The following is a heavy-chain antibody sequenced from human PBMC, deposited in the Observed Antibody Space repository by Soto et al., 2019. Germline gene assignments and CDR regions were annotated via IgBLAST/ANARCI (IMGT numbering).Heavy chain of an antibody. D-gene: IGHD4-4*01. CDR2: IIPFIGTA. CDR3: ARVVMTTVPASFYYGLDV. CDR1: GGTFSAYG. Sequence: QVQLVQSGAEVRKPGSSVTVSCKASGGTFSAYGITWVRQDPGQGLEWMGYIIPFIGTANYAQRFRGRVKITADEATTTAYMELTSLRSEDTAVYYCARVVMTTVPASFYYGLDVWGQGTTVTVSS. V-gene: IGHV1-69*01. J-gene: IGHJ6*02.